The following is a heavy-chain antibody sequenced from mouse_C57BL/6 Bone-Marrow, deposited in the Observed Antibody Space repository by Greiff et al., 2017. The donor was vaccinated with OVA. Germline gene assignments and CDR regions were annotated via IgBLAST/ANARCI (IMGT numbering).Heavy chain of an antibody. J-gene: IGHJ3*01. CDR1: GYTFTDYY. CDR3: ASYYYGPAWFAY. CDR2: INPNNGGT. D-gene: IGHD1-1*01. Sequence: EVQLQQSGPELVKPGASVKISCKASGYTFTDYYMNWVKQSHGKSLEWIGDINPNNGGTSYNQKFKGKATLTVDKSSSTAYMELRSLTSEDSAVYYCASYYYGPAWFAYWGQGTLVTVSA. V-gene: IGHV1-26*01.